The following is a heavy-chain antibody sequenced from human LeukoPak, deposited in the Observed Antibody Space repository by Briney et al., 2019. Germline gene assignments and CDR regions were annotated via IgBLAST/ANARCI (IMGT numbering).Heavy chain of an antibody. CDR3: ARDRDYDILTGYYRRYHFDY. J-gene: IGHJ4*02. CDR2: IIPIFGTA. Sequence: SVKVSCKASGGTFSSYAISWVRQAPGQGLEWMGGIIPIFGTANYAQKFQGRVTITADESTSTAYMELSSLRSEDTAVYYCARDRDYDILTGYYRRYHFDYWGQGTLVTVSS. CDR1: GGTFSSYA. V-gene: IGHV1-69*13. D-gene: IGHD3-9*01.